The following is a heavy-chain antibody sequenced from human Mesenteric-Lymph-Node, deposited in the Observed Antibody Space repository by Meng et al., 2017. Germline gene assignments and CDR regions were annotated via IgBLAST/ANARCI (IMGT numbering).Heavy chain of an antibody. J-gene: IGHJ2*01. CDR1: GGSISSGGYY. V-gene: IGHV4-31*03. D-gene: IGHD1-26*01. Sequence: SETLSLTCTVSGGSISSGGYYWSWIRQHPGKGLEWIGYIYYSGSTYYNPSLKSRVTISVDTSKNQFSLKLSSVTAADTAVYYCARDPIVGTTKHWYFDLWGRGTLVTVSS. CDR2: IYYSGST. CDR3: ARDPIVGTTKHWYFDL.